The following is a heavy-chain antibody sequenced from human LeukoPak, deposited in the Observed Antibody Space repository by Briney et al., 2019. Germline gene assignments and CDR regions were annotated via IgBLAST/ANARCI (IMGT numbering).Heavy chain of an antibody. CDR3: ATLNYYDSSGYYPRPHFDY. CDR2: IYYSGAT. J-gene: IGHJ4*02. Sequence: SETLSLTCTVSGGSISPLYWSWIRQPPGKGLEFIGYIYYSGATNYNPSLKSRVTISVDTSKNQFSLKLSSVTAADTAVYYCATLNYYDSSGYYPRPHFDYWGQGTLVTVSS. CDR1: GGSISPLY. V-gene: IGHV4-59*11. D-gene: IGHD3-22*01.